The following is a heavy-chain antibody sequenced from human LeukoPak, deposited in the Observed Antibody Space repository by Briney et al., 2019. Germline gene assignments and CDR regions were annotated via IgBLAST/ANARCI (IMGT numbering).Heavy chain of an antibody. V-gene: IGHV4-59*01. Sequence: SETLSLTCTVSGGSISSYYWGWIRQPPGKGLEWIGYIYYSGSTNYNPSLKSRVTISVDTSKNQFSLKLSSVTAADTAVYYCARRAYYYDSSGYYSWFDPWGQGTLVTVSS. CDR1: GGSISSYY. CDR3: ARRAYYYDSSGYYSWFDP. CDR2: IYYSGST. D-gene: IGHD3-22*01. J-gene: IGHJ5*02.